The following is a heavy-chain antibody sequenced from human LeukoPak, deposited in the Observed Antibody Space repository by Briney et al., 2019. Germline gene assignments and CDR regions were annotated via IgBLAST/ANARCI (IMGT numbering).Heavy chain of an antibody. CDR2: IKQDGSEK. V-gene: IGHV3-7*01. J-gene: IGHJ4*02. D-gene: IGHD6-19*01. CDR3: VGGIGWLPDY. CDR1: GRTCIACW. Sequence: GGALMLFCGAGGRTCIACWGNWGLQAPGGGLLWVANIKQDGSEKNYVASVKGRFTISRDNAETSLYLQMNSLRVEDTAVYYCVGGIGWLPDYWGQGTLVTVSS.